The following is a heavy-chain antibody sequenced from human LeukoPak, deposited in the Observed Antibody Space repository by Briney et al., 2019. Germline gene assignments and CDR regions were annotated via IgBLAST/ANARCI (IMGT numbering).Heavy chain of an antibody. D-gene: IGHD4-11*01. CDR3: ARDHTETSSLNFRNYYYYGMDI. CDR2: IYYSGST. J-gene: IGHJ6*02. V-gene: IGHV4-59*12. CDR1: GGSISSYY. Sequence: SETLSLTCTVSGGSISSYYWSWIRQPPGRGLEWIGYIYYSGSTYYNPSLTSRVTMSVDTSKNQFSLKLSSVTAADTAIYYCARDHTETSSLNFRNYYYYGMDIWGQGTMVIVSS.